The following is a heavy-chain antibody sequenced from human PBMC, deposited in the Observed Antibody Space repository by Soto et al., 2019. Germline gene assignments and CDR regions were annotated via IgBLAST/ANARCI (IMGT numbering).Heavy chain of an antibody. CDR2: IKSKGNGGTA. J-gene: IGHJ4*02. CDR3: ITTDSGSPARTYLDL. Sequence: PLVTRRRSCSACGLTINSAWRSCFRQAPGNGREWVGRIKSKGNGGTADYAAPVKGRFTISRDDSKNMLYLQMKSLKTEDTSVYHCITTDSGSPARTYLDLWDQRTTVTAAS. D-gene: IGHD1-26*01. CDR1: GLTINSAW. V-gene: IGHV3-15*01.